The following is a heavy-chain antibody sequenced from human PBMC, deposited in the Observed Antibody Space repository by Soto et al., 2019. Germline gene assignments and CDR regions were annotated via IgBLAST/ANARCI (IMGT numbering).Heavy chain of an antibody. CDR2: IIPIFGTA. Sequence: ASVKVSCKASGGTFSSYAISLVRQAPGQGLEWMGGIIPIFGTANYAQKFQGRVTITADESTSTAYMELSSLRSEDTAVYYCARDLTRGHASDIWGQGTMVTVSS. CDR1: GGTFSSYA. D-gene: IGHD4-4*01. J-gene: IGHJ3*02. CDR3: ARDLTRGHASDI. V-gene: IGHV1-69*13.